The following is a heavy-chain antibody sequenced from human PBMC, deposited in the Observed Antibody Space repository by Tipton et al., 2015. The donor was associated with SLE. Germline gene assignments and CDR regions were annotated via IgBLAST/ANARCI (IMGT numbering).Heavy chain of an antibody. J-gene: IGHJ4*02. Sequence: TLSLTCTVSGGSISSHYWTWIRQPPGKGLEWIGHIYYTGTTNYSPSLKSRLTISVDTSKNQFSLKLSSVTAADTAVYYCARSAGYGSSWAHFDYWGQGTLVTVSS. D-gene: IGHD6-13*01. CDR2: IYYTGTT. CDR3: ARSAGYGSSWAHFDY. V-gene: IGHV4-59*11. CDR1: GGSISSHY.